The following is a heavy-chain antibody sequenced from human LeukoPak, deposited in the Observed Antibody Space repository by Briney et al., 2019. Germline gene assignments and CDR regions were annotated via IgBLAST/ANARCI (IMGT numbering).Heavy chain of an antibody. J-gene: IGHJ4*02. CDR3: ARDLYCTNGVCFPTDY. CDR1: GFTFSSYG. V-gene: IGHV3-48*01. D-gene: IGHD2-8*01. Sequence: GGSLRLSCAASGFTFSSYGMTWVRQAQGKGLEWVSSISSSSGTTYYADSVKGRFTISRDNAKNSLYQQMNSLRAEDTALYYCARDLYCTNGVCFPTDYWGQGTLVTVSS. CDR2: ISSSSGTT.